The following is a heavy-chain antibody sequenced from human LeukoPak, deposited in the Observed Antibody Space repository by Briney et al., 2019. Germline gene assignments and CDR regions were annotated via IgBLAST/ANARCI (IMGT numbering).Heavy chain of an antibody. V-gene: IGHV1-2*02. D-gene: IGHD2-2*01. CDR2: INPNSGGT. Sequence: ASVKVSCKASGYTFTGYYMHWVRQAPGQGLEWLGWINPNSGGTNYAQKFQGRVTMTRDTSISTAYMELSRLRSDDTAVYYCATIGGCSSTSCYPVWGQGTLVTVSS. J-gene: IGHJ4*02. CDR3: ATIGGCSSTSCYPV. CDR1: GYTFTGYY.